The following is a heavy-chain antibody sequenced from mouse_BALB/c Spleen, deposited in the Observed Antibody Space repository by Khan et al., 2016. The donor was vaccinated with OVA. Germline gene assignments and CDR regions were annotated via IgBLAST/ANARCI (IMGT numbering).Heavy chain of an antibody. CDR3: ASTRFYYRYSCFDY. Sequence: EVQLQESGPGLVKPSQSLSLTCTVTGYSITSDYAWIWIRQFPGNKLEWMGYISYSGSTSYNPSLKSRISITRDTSKNQFFLQLNSVTTEDTATYYCASTRFYYRYSCFDYWGQGTTLTVSS. V-gene: IGHV3-2*02. D-gene: IGHD2-14*01. J-gene: IGHJ2*01. CDR2: ISYSGST. CDR1: GYSITSDYA.